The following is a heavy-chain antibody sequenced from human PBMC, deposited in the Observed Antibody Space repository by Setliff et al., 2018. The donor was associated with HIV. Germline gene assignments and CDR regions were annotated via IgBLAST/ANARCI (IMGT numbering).Heavy chain of an antibody. CDR1: GRSFSGYY. J-gene: IGHJ2*01. V-gene: IGHV4-34*01. CDR3: VRGVVSAVWYFDH. Sequence: SETLSLTCAVYGRSFSGYYWNWIRQSPGKGLEWIGEINHSGGTNYNPSLKSRVTMSIDTSKNQFSLNVSSVTAADTAVYYCVRGVVSAVWYFDHWGRGIQVTVSS. CDR2: INHSGGT.